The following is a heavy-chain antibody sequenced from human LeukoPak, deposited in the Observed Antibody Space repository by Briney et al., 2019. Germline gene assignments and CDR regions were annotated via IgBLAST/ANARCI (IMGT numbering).Heavy chain of an antibody. V-gene: IGHV1-69*13. J-gene: IGHJ4*02. D-gene: IGHD1-26*01. CDR3: ARDGVGTTGQCDY. CDR2: IIPIFGTA. Sequence: ASVKVSCKASGGTFSSYAISWVRQAPGQGLEWMGGIIPIFGTANYAQKFQGRVTITADESTSTAYMELSSLRSEDTAVYYCARDGVGTTGQCDYWGQGTLVTVSS. CDR1: GGTFSSYA.